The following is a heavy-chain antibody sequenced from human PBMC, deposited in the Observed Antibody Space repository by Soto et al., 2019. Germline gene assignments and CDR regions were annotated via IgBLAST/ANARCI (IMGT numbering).Heavy chain of an antibody. J-gene: IGHJ2*01. CDR2: ICWNSGSI. CDR1: GFTFDDYA. D-gene: IGHD3-10*01. CDR3: AKGPPLLWFGEVLAEAYFDL. Sequence: EVQLEESGGGLVQPGRSLRLSCAASGFTFDDYAMHWVRQARGKGLEWVSGICWNSGSIVYADSVKGRFTISRDNAKNSLYLQMNNLRAEDTALYYCAKGPPLLWFGEVLAEAYFDLWGRGTLVTVSS. V-gene: IGHV3-9*01.